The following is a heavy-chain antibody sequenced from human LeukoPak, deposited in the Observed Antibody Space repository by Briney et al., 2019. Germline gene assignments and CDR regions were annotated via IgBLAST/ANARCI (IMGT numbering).Heavy chain of an antibody. Sequence: SETLSLTCTVSGGSISSYYWSWIRQPPGKGLEWIGYIYYSGSTNYNPSLKSRVTISVDTSKNQFSLKLSSVTAADTAVYYCARGGYYYDSSGSMDVWGQGTTVTVSS. CDR3: ARGGYYYDSSGSMDV. D-gene: IGHD3-22*01. CDR1: GGSISSYY. V-gene: IGHV4-59*12. CDR2: IYYSGST. J-gene: IGHJ6*02.